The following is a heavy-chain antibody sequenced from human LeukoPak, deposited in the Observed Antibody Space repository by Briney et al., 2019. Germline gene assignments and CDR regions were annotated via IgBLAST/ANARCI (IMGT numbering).Heavy chain of an antibody. V-gene: IGHV4-59*12. D-gene: IGHD3-10*01. CDR1: GGSISSYY. J-gene: IGHJ4*02. CDR2: IYYSGST. CDR3: ARVNGSGSSFDS. Sequence: PSETLSLTCTVSGGSISSYYWSWIRQPPGKGLEWIGYIYYSGSTNYNPSLKSRVTISLDTSKNQFSLKLSSVTAADTAVYYCARVNGSGSSFDSWGQGTLVTVSS.